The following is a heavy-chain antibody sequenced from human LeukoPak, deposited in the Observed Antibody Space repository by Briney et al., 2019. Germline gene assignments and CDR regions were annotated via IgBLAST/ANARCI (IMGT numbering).Heavy chain of an antibody. CDR1: GFTFSSYA. CDR3: ARTPSILGTRDAFDI. Sequence: GGSLRLSCAASGFTFSSYAMSWVRQAPGKGLEWVSSISGSSDYIYYAGSVRGRFTISRDNAKNSLFLQMNSLRAEDTAVYYCARTPSILGTRDAFDIWGQGTMVTVSS. V-gene: IGHV3-21*01. CDR2: ISGSSDYI. J-gene: IGHJ3*02. D-gene: IGHD1-7*01.